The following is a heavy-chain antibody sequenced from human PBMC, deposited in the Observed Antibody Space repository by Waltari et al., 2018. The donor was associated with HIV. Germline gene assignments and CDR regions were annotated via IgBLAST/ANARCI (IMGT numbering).Heavy chain of an antibody. CDR3: ARDYFMFGEGEVRGMDV. D-gene: IGHD3-10*02. Sequence: QVQLVESGGGEVQPGKSLRLSCIVSGFTFKTYGMHWVRQAPGKGLDWVAVIWYDGSSEYYADSVKGRFTISRDNSKNTLYLQMNSLRAEDTAVYYCARDYFMFGEGEVRGMDVWGQGTTVTVSS. V-gene: IGHV3-33*01. J-gene: IGHJ6*02. CDR1: GFTFKTYG. CDR2: IWYDGSSE.